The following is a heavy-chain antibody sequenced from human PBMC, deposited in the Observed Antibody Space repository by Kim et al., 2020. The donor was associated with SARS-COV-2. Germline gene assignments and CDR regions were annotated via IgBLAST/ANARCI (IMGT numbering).Heavy chain of an antibody. CDR2: INADRSVI. CDR1: GFTFSNHW. V-gene: IGHV3-74*01. J-gene: IGHJ4*02. Sequence: GSLRLSCAASGFTFSNHWMHWVRQAPGKGPVWVSRINADRSVIEYAASVKGRFTISRDNAKSTVDLQMNSLRPEDTAVYYCARGSGSYGFDSWGQGILV. CDR3: ARGSGSYGFDS. D-gene: IGHD1-26*01.